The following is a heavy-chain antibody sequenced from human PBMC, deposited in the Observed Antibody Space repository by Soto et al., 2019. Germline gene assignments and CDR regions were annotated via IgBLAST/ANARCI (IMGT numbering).Heavy chain of an antibody. Sequence: QVQLVESGGGVVQPARSLRLSCAASGFTFSSYGMHWVRQAPGKGLEWVDVISYDGSNKYYAESVKGRFTISRDNSKNTLYLQMNSLRAEDTAVYYCAKDRLGYCSGGSCYSGIYYYYCMDVWGQGTTVTVSS. CDR3: AKDRLGYCSGGSCYSGIYYYYCMDV. CDR1: GFTFSSYG. D-gene: IGHD2-15*01. CDR2: ISYDGSNK. V-gene: IGHV3-30*18. J-gene: IGHJ6*02.